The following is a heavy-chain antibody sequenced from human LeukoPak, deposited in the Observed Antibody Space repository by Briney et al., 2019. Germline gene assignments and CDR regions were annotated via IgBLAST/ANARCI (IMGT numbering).Heavy chain of an antibody. Sequence: SVKVSCKASGGTFSNYAINWVRQAPGQGLEWMGGNTPLFGTAKYAQKFQGRVTIIADESTSTAYMELSSLRSEDTAVYYCARDSSEIRSLIVHWGQGTLVTVSS. J-gene: IGHJ1*01. V-gene: IGHV1-69*13. CDR3: ARDSSEIRSLIVH. CDR2: NTPLFGTA. D-gene: IGHD1-14*01. CDR1: GGTFSNYA.